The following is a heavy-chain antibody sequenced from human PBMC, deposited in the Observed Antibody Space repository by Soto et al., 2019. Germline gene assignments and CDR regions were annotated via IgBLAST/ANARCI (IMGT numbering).Heavy chain of an antibody. V-gene: IGHV3-23*01. CDR1: GFTFSSYA. CDR2: ISGSGGST. CDR3: AKDHPLSTFLNYTGMDV. D-gene: IGHD3-10*01. Sequence: EVQLLESGGGLVQPGGSLRLSCAASGFTFSSYAMSWVRQAPGKGLEWVSAISGSGGSTYYADSVKGRFTISRANSKNPRYLKRTALRAKATAVYYVAKDHPLSTFLNYTGMDVWAKGPRSPSP. J-gene: IGHJ6*02.